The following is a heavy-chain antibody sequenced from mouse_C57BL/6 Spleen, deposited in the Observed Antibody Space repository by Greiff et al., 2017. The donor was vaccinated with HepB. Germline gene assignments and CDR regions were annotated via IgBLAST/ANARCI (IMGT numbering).Heavy chain of an antibody. CDR1: GYTFTSYW. V-gene: IGHV1-64*01. D-gene: IGHD1-1*01. Sequence: QVQLQQPGAELVKPGASVKLSCKASGYTFTSYWMHWVKQRPGQGLEWIGMIHPNSGSTNYNEKFKSKATLTVDKSSSTAYMQLSSLTSEDSAVYYCASEGYYYGSSHWYFDVWGTGTTVTVSS. J-gene: IGHJ1*03. CDR2: IHPNSGST. CDR3: ASEGYYYGSSHWYFDV.